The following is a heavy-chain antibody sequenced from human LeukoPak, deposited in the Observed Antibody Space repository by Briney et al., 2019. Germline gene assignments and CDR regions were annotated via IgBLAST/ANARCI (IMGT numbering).Heavy chain of an antibody. CDR1: GFTFGSYG. D-gene: IGHD5-18*01. V-gene: IGHV3-30*02. CDR2: IRYDGSNK. Sequence: GGSLRLSCAASGFTFGSYGMHWVRQAPGKGLEWVAFIRYDGSNKYYADSVKGRFTISRDNSKNTLYLQMNSLRAEDTAVYYCAKDIPSIYSYGDLFDYWGQGTLVTVSS. J-gene: IGHJ4*02. CDR3: AKDIPSIYSYGDLFDY.